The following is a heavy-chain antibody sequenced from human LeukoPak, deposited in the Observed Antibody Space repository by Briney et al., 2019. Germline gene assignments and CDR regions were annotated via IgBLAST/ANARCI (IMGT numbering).Heavy chain of an antibody. CDR1: GFSFSIYW. D-gene: IGHD3/OR15-3a*01. Sequence: GGSLRLSCAASGFSFSIYWMYWVRQVPGKGLVWVSRINPDGSTTNYADSVKGRFTISRDNAKNTLYLQMNSLRVEDMALYYCARGGTGLAYWGQGTLVTVSS. CDR2: INPDGSTT. CDR3: ARGGTGLAY. V-gene: IGHV3-74*01. J-gene: IGHJ4*02.